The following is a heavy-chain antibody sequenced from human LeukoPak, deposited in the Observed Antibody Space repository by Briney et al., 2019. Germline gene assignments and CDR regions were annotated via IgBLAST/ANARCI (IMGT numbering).Heavy chain of an antibody. Sequence: GRSLTLSCTTSGFTHSDYAMTWVRQAPGKGLAWVGFIKNKANGGTADYAASVKGRFTISRDDSKNIVYLKMNSLKTEDTAVYYCTRAYSTGWLGINDYWGQGALVTVSS. CDR3: TRAYSTGWLGINDY. J-gene: IGHJ4*02. CDR1: GFTHSDYA. D-gene: IGHD6-19*01. CDR2: IKNKANGGTA. V-gene: IGHV3-49*04.